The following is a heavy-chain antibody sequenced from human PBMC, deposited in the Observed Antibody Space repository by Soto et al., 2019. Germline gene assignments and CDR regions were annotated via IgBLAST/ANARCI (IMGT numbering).Heavy chain of an antibody. D-gene: IGHD2-2*01. CDR1: GFTFSSYA. CDR2: ISGSGGST. J-gene: IGHJ6*02. Sequence: ASVKISCAASGFTFSSYAMSWVRQAPGKGLEWVSAISGSGGSTYYTDSVKGRFTISRDNSKNTLYLQMNSLRAEDTAVYYCAKDHPSQLYGMDVWGQGTTVTVSS. V-gene: IGHV3-23*01. CDR3: AKDHPSQLYGMDV.